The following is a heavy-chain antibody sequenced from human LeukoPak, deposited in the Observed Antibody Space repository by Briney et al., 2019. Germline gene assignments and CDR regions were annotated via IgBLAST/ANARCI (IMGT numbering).Heavy chain of an antibody. Sequence: PGGSLRLSCAASGFTFSSYGMHWVRRAPGKGLEWVAVISYDGSNKYYADSVKGRFTISRDNSKNTLYLQMNSLRAEDTAVCYCAKDGDTAMVSSYYGMDVWGKGTTVTVSS. CDR2: ISYDGSNK. CDR1: GFTFSSYG. D-gene: IGHD5-18*01. J-gene: IGHJ6*04. V-gene: IGHV3-30*18. CDR3: AKDGDTAMVSSYYGMDV.